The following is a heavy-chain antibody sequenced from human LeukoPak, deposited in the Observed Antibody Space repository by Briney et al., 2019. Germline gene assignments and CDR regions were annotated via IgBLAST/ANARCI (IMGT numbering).Heavy chain of an antibody. CDR2: ISGNNDNP. Sequence: ASVKVSCKASGYTFSNFGISWVRQAPGQGLEWMGWISGNNDNPNYGQKFQGRFTVTTDSSTSTAYMELRNLRFDDTAVYYCARDGTSTDDYWGQGTLVTVSS. CDR3: ARDGTSTDDY. CDR1: GYTFSNFG. D-gene: IGHD2-2*01. V-gene: IGHV1-18*01. J-gene: IGHJ4*02.